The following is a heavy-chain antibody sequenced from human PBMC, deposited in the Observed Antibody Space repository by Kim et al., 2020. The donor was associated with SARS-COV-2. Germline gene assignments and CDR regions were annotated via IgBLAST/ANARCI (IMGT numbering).Heavy chain of an antibody. CDR3: VRGYAGGPFDL. V-gene: IGHV3-20*01. Sequence: GGSLRLSCAASGFTFDDYGMSWVRQAPGKGLEWVSGINRNSDSTGYADSVKGRFTISRDNAKNSLFLQMNSPRVEDTALYHCVRGYAGGPFDLWGQGTLV. J-gene: IGHJ4*02. CDR1: GFTFDDYG. D-gene: IGHD3-16*01. CDR2: INRNSDST.